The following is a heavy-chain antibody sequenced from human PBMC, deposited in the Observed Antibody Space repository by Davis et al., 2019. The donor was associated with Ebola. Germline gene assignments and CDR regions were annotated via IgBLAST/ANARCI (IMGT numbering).Heavy chain of an antibody. CDR3: ARHPTIIAFRYGMDV. Sequence: PSETLSLTCTVSGGSVNYYYWSWIRQPPGKGLEWIGYIYYSGSTIYNPSLKSRVTISVDRSKDQFSLSLTSVTAADTAIYYCARHPTIIAFRYGMDVWGQGTTVTVSS. CDR2: IYYSGST. V-gene: IGHV4-59*08. J-gene: IGHJ6*02. D-gene: IGHD3-22*01. CDR1: GGSVNYYY.